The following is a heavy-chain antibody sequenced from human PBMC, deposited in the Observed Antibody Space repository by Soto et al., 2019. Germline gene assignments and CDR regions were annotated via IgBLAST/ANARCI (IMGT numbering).Heavy chain of an antibody. CDR1: GFTFDIYE. CDR3: AREGLLEAYDY. V-gene: IGHV3-48*03. D-gene: IGHD1-1*01. CDR2: IGTSGSPT. J-gene: IGHJ4*02. Sequence: EVRLVESGGGLVQPGGSLRLSCAASGFTFDIYEMNWVRQAPGTGLEWVSYIGTSGSPTYYADSVKGRFTISRDNARNSLYLQMNSLRADDTAVYYCAREGLLEAYDYWGQGTLVTVSS.